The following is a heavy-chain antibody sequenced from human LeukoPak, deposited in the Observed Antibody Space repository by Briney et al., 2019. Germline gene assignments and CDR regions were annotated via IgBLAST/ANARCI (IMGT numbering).Heavy chain of an antibody. J-gene: IGHJ4*02. Sequence: ASVKVSCKASGYTFTTYGINGVRQAPGQGLEWMGWLSAYNGNTNYAQKLQGRVTMTTDTSTSTAYMELRSLRSDDTAVYYCARLTYYYDSSGYGYWGQGTLVTVSS. D-gene: IGHD3-22*01. CDR1: GYTFTTYG. CDR2: LSAYNGNT. CDR3: ARLTYYYDSSGYGY. V-gene: IGHV1-18*01.